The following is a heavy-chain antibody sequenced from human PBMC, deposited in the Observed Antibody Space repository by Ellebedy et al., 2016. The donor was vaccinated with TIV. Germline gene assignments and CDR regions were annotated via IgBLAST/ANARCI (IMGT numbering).Heavy chain of an antibody. J-gene: IGHJ6*02. D-gene: IGHD3-10*01. CDR3: ARVFFYGSGTIYGMDV. V-gene: IGHV6-1*01. CDR1: GDSVSSNSAT. CDR2: TYYRSKWYN. Sequence: SQTLSLTCAISGDSVSSNSATWSWIRQSRSRGLEWLGRTYYRSKWYNDYAVSVKGRISINPDTSKNQFSLQLNSVTPEDTAVYYCARVFFYGSGTIYGMDVWGQGTTVTVSS.